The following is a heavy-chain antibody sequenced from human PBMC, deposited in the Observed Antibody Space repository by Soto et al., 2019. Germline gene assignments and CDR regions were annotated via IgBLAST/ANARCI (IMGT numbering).Heavy chain of an antibody. CDR3: ASPALLWFGEPRDLDY. D-gene: IGHD3-10*01. CDR1: GFTFSRYW. V-gene: IGHV3-7*01. CDR2: IKQDGSEK. J-gene: IGHJ4*02. Sequence: GGSLRLSCAASGFTFSRYWMSWVRQAPGKGLEWVANIKQDGSEKYYVDSVKGRFTISRDNAKNSLYLQMNSLRAEDTAVYYCASPALLWFGEPRDLDYWGQGTLGTVSS.